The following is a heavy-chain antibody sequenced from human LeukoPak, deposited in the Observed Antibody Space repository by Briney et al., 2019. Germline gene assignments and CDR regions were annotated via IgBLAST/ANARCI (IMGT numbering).Heavy chain of an antibody. CDR1: GFTFSSYA. V-gene: IGHV3-23*01. D-gene: IGHD3-22*01. Sequence: GGSLRLSCAASGFTFSSYAMSWVRQAPGKGLEWVSAISGSGGSTYYADSVKGRFTISRDDSKNTLYLQMNSLRAEDTAVYYCAKDRQDYDSGDYFDYWGQGTLVTVSS. CDR3: AKDRQDYDSGDYFDY. J-gene: IGHJ4*02. CDR2: ISGSGGST.